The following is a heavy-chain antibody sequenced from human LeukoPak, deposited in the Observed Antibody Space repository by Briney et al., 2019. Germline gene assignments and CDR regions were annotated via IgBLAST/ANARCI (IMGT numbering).Heavy chain of an antibody. CDR2: MNPNSGNT. J-gene: IGHJ5*02. D-gene: IGHD2-2*01. V-gene: IGHV1-8*01. CDR3: ARDLWSRPSVVVPAAPVGP. Sequence: ASVKVSCKASGYTFTSYDINWVRQATGQGLEWMGWMNPNSGNTGYAQKFQGRVTMTRNTSISTAYMELSSLRSDDTAVYYCARDLWSRPSVVVPAAPVGPWGQGTLVTVSS. CDR1: GYTFTSYD.